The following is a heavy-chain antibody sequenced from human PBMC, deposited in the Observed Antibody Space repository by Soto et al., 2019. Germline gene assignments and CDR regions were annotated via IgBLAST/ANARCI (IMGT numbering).Heavy chain of an antibody. CDR2: INPNSGNI. CDR3: ARGRASGSYYLLDY. Sequence: ASVKVSCKASGDTFTTYDINWVRQATGHGLEWLGWINPNSGNIGYAQRFQGRVTMTRDTAIRTAYMEVSSLRSDDTAVYYCARGRASGSYYLLDYWGQGTLVTVSS. V-gene: IGHV1-8*01. D-gene: IGHD3-10*01. J-gene: IGHJ4*02. CDR1: GDTFTTYD.